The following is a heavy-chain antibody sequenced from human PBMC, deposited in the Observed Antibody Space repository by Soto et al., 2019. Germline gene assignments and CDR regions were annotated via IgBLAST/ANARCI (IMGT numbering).Heavy chain of an antibody. Sequence: GGSLRLSCQASGFSFDMYAMSWVRQAPGKGLEWVSLVQSNEITYYADSVKGRFTVSRDNAKNSLYLQMNSLRAEDTAVYYCARDDGSSWYYYYYGMDVWGQGTTVTVSS. CDR2: VQSNEIT. D-gene: IGHD6-13*01. CDR1: GFSFDMYA. V-gene: IGHV3-21*01. CDR3: ARDDGSSWYYYYYGMDV. J-gene: IGHJ6*02.